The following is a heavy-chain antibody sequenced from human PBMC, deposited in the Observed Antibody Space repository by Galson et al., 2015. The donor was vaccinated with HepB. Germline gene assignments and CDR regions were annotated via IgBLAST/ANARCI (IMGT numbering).Heavy chain of an antibody. Sequence: SLRLSCAASGFTFSSYAMSWVRQAPGKGLEWVSAISGSGGSTYYADSVKGRFTISRDNSKNTLYLQMNSLRAEDTAVYYCAKLYYYDSSGYYYVGYFDYWGQGTLVTVSS. J-gene: IGHJ4*02. V-gene: IGHV3-23*01. CDR3: AKLYYYDSSGYYYVGYFDY. CDR2: ISGSGGST. D-gene: IGHD3-22*01. CDR1: GFTFSSYA.